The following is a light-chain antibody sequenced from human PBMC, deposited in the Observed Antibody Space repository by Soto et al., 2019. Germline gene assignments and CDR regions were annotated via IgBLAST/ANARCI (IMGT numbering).Light chain of an antibody. CDR1: QSVSSNY. V-gene: IGKV3-20*01. J-gene: IGKJ4*01. CDR2: GAS. Sequence: EIVLTQSPGTLSLSPGEGATLSCRASQSVSSNYFAWYQQTPGQAPRLLNYGASSGATGIPDRFSSSASGTVFTLTISLLEPEDFAVYYCHQYGISPFGGGTKVEIK. CDR3: HQYGISP.